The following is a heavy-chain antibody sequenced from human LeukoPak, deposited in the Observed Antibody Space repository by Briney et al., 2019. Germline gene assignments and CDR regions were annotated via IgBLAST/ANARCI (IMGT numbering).Heavy chain of an antibody. D-gene: IGHD6-19*01. Sequence: SETLSLTCTVSGGSISSSSYYWGWIRQPPGKGLEWIGSIYYSGSTYYNPSLKSRVTISVDTSKNQFSLKLSSVTAADTAVYYCAREEQWLFRQELDAFDIWGQGTMVTVSS. J-gene: IGHJ3*02. CDR1: GGSISSSSYY. CDR3: AREEQWLFRQELDAFDI. CDR2: IYYSGST. V-gene: IGHV4-39*07.